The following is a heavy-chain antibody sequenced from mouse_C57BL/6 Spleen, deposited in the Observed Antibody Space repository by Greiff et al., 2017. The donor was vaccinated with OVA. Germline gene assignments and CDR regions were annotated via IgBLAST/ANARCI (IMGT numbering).Heavy chain of an antibody. D-gene: IGHD1-1*01. CDR2: IYPGNSDT. V-gene: IGHV1-5*01. Sequence: EVKLQQSGTVLARPGASVKMSCKTSGYTFTSYWMHWVKQRPGQGLEWIGAIYPGNSDTSYNQKFKGKAKLTAVTSASTAYMELSSLTNEDSAVYYCTRPYYYGSSYDYAMDYWGQGTSVTVSS. CDR1: GYTFTSYW. CDR3: TRPYYYGSSYDYAMDY. J-gene: IGHJ4*01.